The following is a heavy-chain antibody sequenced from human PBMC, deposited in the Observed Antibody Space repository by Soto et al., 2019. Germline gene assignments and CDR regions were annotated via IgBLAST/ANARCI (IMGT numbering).Heavy chain of an antibody. CDR2: IFSSGST. J-gene: IGHJ4*02. V-gene: IGHV4-4*07. CDR3: AREGSYSAYNFAHGIQLWSFDF. D-gene: IGHD5-12*01. Sequence: LSLTCTVSGGSINTFYCSWVRQPAGKGLEWIGRIFSSGSTSFNPSLESRVAMSVDTSKNHFSLNLISVTAADMAVYYCAREGSYSAYNFAHGIQLWSFDFWGQGALVTVSS. CDR1: GGSINTFY.